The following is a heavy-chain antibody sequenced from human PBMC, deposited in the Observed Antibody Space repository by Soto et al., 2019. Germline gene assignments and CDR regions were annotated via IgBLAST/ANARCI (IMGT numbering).Heavy chain of an antibody. D-gene: IGHD3-3*01. CDR2: IWYDGSNK. CDR3: ARVVEWSGTNIDY. J-gene: IGHJ4*02. Sequence: GGSLRLSCAASGFTFSSYGMHWVRQAPGKGLEWVAVIWYDGSNKYYADSVKGRFTISRDNSKNTLYLQMNSLRAEDTAVYYCARVVEWSGTNIDYWGQGTLVTVSS. V-gene: IGHV3-33*01. CDR1: GFTFSSYG.